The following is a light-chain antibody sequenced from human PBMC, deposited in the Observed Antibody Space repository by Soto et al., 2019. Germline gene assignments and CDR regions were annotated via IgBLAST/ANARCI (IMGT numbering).Light chain of an antibody. J-gene: IGKJ1*01. CDR2: GAS. CDR1: QSVHSN. V-gene: IGKV3-20*01. CDR3: QQYGSSPWT. Sequence: EIVMTQSPATLSLSPGETATLSCRASQSVHSNLAWFQQHPGQAPRLLIYGASSRATGIPVRFTGSGSGTDFTLTVSRLEPEDFAVYYCQQYGSSPWTFGQGTKVDIK.